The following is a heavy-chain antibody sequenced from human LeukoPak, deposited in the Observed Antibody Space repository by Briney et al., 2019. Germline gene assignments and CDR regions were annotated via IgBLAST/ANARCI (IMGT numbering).Heavy chain of an antibody. CDR1: GFTFSSYA. CDR3: AKVLSYDFWSGYPHLGFDY. J-gene: IGHJ4*02. CDR2: ISGSGGST. D-gene: IGHD3-3*01. V-gene: IGHV3-23*01. Sequence: GGSLRLSCAASGFTFSSYAMSWVRQAPGKGLEWVPAISGSGGSTYYADSVKGRFTISRDNSKNTLYPQMNSLRAEDTAVYYCAKVLSYDFWSGYPHLGFDYWGQGTLVTVSS.